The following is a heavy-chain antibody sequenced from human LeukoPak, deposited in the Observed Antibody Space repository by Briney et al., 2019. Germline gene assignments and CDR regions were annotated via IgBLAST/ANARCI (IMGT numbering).Heavy chain of an antibody. D-gene: IGHD1-26*01. V-gene: IGHV4-59*01. CDR2: IYYSGST. CDR1: GGSISSYY. CDR3: ARDVGATPGYFDY. Sequence: SETLSLTCTVSGGSISSYYWNWIRQPPGKGLEWIGYIYYSGSTNYNPSLKSRVTISVDTSKNQFSLKLSSVTAADTAVYYCARDVGATPGYFDYWGQGTLVTVSS. J-gene: IGHJ4*02.